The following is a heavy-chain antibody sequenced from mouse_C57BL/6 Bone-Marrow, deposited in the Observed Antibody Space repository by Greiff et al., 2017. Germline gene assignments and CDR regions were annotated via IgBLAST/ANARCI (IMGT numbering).Heavy chain of an antibody. Sequence: QVQLQQPGTELVKPGASVKLSCKASGYTFTSYSMHWVKQRPGQGLEWIGNFNPCNGGTNYNEKFKSKATVTVDKSSSTAYMQLSSLTSEDSAVYYCARSHYYGGYSTDYWGQGTTLTVSS. J-gene: IGHJ2*01. CDR1: GYTFTSYS. CDR3: ARSHYYGGYSTDY. CDR2: FNPCNGGT. D-gene: IGHD1-2*01. V-gene: IGHV1-53*01.